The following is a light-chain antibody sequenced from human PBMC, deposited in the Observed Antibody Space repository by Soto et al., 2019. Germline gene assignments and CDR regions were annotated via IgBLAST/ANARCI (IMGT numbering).Light chain of an antibody. CDR3: QQLNIYSMFT. Sequence: DIQLTQSPSFLSASVGDRVTITCRASQGITYYLAWYQQKPGKAPKLLIFGASTLQSGVQSRFSGSGAGTEFTLTISSLQPEDFATYYCQQLNIYSMFTFGPGTKVDI. V-gene: IGKV1-9*01. CDR1: QGITYY. CDR2: GAS. J-gene: IGKJ3*01.